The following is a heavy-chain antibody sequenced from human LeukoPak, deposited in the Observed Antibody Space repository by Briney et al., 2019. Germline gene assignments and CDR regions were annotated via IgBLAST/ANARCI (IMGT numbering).Heavy chain of an antibody. J-gene: IGHJ6*02. CDR1: GFTVSSNY. CDR3: ARNNDMDV. V-gene: IGHV3-7*03. CDR2: MNKDGSQK. Sequence: GGSLRLSCAASGFTVSSNYMSWVRQAPGKGPEWVANMNKDGSQKYYVDSVKGRFTISRDTAKNSLYLQMNNLRVEDTALYYCARNNDMDVWGQGTTVIVSS. D-gene: IGHD1/OR15-1a*01.